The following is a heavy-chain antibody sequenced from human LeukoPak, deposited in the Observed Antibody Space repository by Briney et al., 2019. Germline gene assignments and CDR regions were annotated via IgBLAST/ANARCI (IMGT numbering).Heavy chain of an antibody. Sequence: GGSLRLSCAVSGFTVSSSYKSWVRQAPGKGLEWVSFIYSGGNTYYTDSVKGRFTISRDNSKNTLYLQMNSLRAEDTAVYYCARRVTTGSYFDLWGRGTLVTVSS. D-gene: IGHD4-17*01. CDR3: ARRVTTGSYFDL. J-gene: IGHJ2*01. CDR1: GFTVSSSY. CDR2: IYSGGNT. V-gene: IGHV3-66*01.